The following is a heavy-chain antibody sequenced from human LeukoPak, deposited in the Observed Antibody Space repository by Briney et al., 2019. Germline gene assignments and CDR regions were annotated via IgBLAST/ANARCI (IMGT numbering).Heavy chain of an antibody. CDR1: GFTFVTYS. Sequence: GGSLRLSCAASGFTFVTYSMNWVRQAPGKGLEWVSYIGSDSSTIYYADSVKGRFTISRDNSKNTLYLQMSSLRAEDTAVYYCVKGPTGYEYPLNWFDPWGQGTLVIVSS. CDR2: IGSDSSTI. J-gene: IGHJ5*02. V-gene: IGHV3-48*01. D-gene: IGHD3-9*01. CDR3: VKGPTGYEYPLNWFDP.